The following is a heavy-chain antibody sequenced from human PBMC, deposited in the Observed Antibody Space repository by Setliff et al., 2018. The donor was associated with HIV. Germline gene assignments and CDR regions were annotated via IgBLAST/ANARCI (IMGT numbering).Heavy chain of an antibody. J-gene: IGHJ3*02. D-gene: IGHD3-22*01. CDR3: ARGRITMIVVDDAFDI. CDR1: GYTFTKYG. CDR2: ISAYNGNT. V-gene: IGHV1-18*01. Sequence: ASVKVSCKSSGYTFTKYGITWVRRAPGQGLEWMGWISAYNGNTNYAQKFQGRVTTTTDTSTSTAYMELRSLRSDDTAVYYCARGRITMIVVDDAFDIWGQGTMVTVSS.